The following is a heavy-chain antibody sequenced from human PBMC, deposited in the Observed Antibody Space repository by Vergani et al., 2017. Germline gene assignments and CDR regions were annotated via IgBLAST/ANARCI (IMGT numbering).Heavy chain of an antibody. CDR2: INPSGGST. CDR1: GYTFTSYY. Sequence: QVQLVQSGAEVKKPGASVKVSCKASGYTFTSYYMHWVRQAPGQGLEWMGIINPSGGSTSYAQKFQGRVTMTRDTSTSTVYMELSSLRCEDTAVYYCASRAGTTLGGNYGGQGTLVTVSS. V-gene: IGHV1-46*03. D-gene: IGHD1-1*01. J-gene: IGHJ4*02. CDR3: ASRAGTTLGGNY.